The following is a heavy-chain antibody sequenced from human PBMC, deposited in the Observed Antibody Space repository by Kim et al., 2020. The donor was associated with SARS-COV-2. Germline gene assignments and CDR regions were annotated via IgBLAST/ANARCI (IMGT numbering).Heavy chain of an antibody. J-gene: IGHJ4*02. Sequence: GGSLRLSCAASGFTFSSYAMHWVRQAPGKGLEWVAVISYDGSNKYYADSVKGRFTISRDNSKNTLYLQMNSLRAEDTAVYYCARGQGVALWYSSGWYESYYFDYWGQGTLVTVSS. CDR2: ISYDGSNK. V-gene: IGHV3-30*04. CDR3: ARGQGVALWYSSGWYESYYFDY. D-gene: IGHD6-19*01. CDR1: GFTFSSYA.